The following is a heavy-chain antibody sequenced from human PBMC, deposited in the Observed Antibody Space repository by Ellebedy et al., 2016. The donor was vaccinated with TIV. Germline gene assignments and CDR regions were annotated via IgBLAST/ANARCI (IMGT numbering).Heavy chain of an antibody. CDR3: ANRNWYDRSDFDSYYFDF. V-gene: IGHV3-30*18. CDR2: ISSDGSNK. J-gene: IGHJ4*02. Sequence: GGSLRLSCAASGFTFSSYGMHWVRQAPGKGLEWVAVISSDGSNKYYADSVKGRFTISRDNSKNTVSLQMNSLRPEDTAVYYCANRNWYDRSDFDSYYFDFWGQGTLVTVSS. CDR1: GFTFSSYG. D-gene: IGHD3-22*01.